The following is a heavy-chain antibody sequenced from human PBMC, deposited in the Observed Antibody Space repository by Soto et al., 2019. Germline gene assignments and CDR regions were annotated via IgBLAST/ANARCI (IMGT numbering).Heavy chain of an antibody. CDR3: ARDKSVDFDWLSRSYYYYGMDV. J-gene: IGHJ6*02. D-gene: IGHD3-9*01. Sequence: ASVKVSCKASGGTFSSYAISWVRQAPGQGLEWMGGIIPIFGTANYAQKFQGRVTITADESTSTAYMELSSLRSEDTAVYYCARDKSVDFDWLSRSYYYYGMDVWGQGTTVTVSS. CDR1: GGTFSSYA. CDR2: IIPIFGTA. V-gene: IGHV1-69*13.